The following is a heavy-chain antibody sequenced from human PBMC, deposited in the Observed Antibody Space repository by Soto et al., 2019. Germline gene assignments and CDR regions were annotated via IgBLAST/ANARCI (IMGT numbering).Heavy chain of an antibody. CDR3: ATAAYGEPHNY. CDR2: DSPNGGGT. V-gene: IGHV1-2*02. CDR1: GNTFSDYF. Sequence: QVQLVQSGAEVKKPGASVKVSCKASGNTFSDYFMWWFRQAPGQGLERIGWDSPNGGGTEYAQKFQGRVIVNRDTSSAYMELCRRTSDDTAVYYCATAAYGEPHNYWSQGTLVTVSS. D-gene: IGHD3-10*01. J-gene: IGHJ1*01.